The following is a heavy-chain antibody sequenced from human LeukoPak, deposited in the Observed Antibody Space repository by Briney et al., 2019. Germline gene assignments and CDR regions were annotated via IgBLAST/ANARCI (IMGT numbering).Heavy chain of an antibody. J-gene: IGHJ4*02. Sequence: GGSLRLSCAASGFTFSSYALSWVRQAPGKGLEWVAVISYDGSNKYYADSVKGRFTISRDNSKNTLYLQMNSLRAEDTAVYYCAKVPDSSGYDYWGQGTLVTVSS. D-gene: IGHD3-22*01. CDR3: AKVPDSSGYDY. CDR1: GFTFSSYA. V-gene: IGHV3-30*18. CDR2: ISYDGSNK.